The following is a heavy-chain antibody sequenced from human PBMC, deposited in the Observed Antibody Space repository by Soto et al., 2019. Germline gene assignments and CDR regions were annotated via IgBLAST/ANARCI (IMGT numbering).Heavy chain of an antibody. Sequence: QVQLVQSGAGVTKPGSSVKVSCKASGGTFSSYAISWVRQAPGPGLEWMGGIIPSFGTANDAQKFQGRVTITADKSTSTAYVELSSRRSEDTAVYYCARERSPPAGPYDFWSGYHYYYYYGMDVWGQGTTVTVAS. CDR2: IIPSFGTA. J-gene: IGHJ6*02. V-gene: IGHV1-69*06. CDR3: ARERSPPAGPYDFWSGYHYYYYYGMDV. D-gene: IGHD3-3*01. CDR1: GGTFSSYA.